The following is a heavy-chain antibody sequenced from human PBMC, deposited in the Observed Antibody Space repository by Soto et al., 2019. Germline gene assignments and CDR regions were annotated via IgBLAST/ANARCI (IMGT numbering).Heavy chain of an antibody. CDR2: ISTGGSGT. D-gene: IGHD3-9*01. V-gene: IGHV3-23*01. Sequence: GSLRVSCAASGFTFSIYAMNWVRQAPGKGLEWVSGISTGGSGTYYADSVKGRFTISRDNSKNTLYLQMNTLRAEDTAVYYCVKPLTTGYFFPFDSWGQGTLVTVSS. J-gene: IGHJ4*02. CDR1: GFTFSIYA. CDR3: VKPLTTGYFFPFDS.